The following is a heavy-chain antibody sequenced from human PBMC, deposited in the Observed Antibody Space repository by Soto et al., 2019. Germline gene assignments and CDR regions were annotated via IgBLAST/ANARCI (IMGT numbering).Heavy chain of an antibody. J-gene: IGHJ3*02. CDR2: ISSSSSYI. CDR1: GFTFSSYS. Sequence: EVQLVESGGGLVKPGGSLRLSCAASGFTFSSYSMNWVRQAPGKGLEWVSSISSSSSYIYYADSVKGRFTISRDNAKNSLYLQMNSLRAEDTAVYYCARGGYCSGGSCNYDAFDIWGQGTMVTVSS. V-gene: IGHV3-21*01. CDR3: ARGGYCSGGSCNYDAFDI. D-gene: IGHD2-15*01.